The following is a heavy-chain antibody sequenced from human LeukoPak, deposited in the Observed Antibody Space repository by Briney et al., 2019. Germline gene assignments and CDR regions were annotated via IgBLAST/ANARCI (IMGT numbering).Heavy chain of an antibody. V-gene: IGHV3-21*01. Sequence: GGSLRLSCAASGFTFSSYSMNLVRQAPGKWLEWVSSISSSSSYIYYADSVKGRFTISRDNAKNSLYLQMNSLRAEDTAVYYCARNGYLERRDFDYWGQGTLVTVSS. D-gene: IGHD1-1*01. CDR3: ARNGYLERRDFDY. CDR2: ISSSSSYI. J-gene: IGHJ4*02. CDR1: GFTFSSYS.